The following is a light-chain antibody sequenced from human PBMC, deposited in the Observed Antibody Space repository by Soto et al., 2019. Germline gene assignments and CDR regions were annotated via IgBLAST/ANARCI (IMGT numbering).Light chain of an antibody. CDR1: QSISSY. CDR2: SAS. CDR3: QQSYTTPIT. J-gene: IGKJ3*01. V-gene: IGKV1-39*01. Sequence: DIPMTQSPSSLSASVGDRVTITCRTSQSISSYLNWYQQKPGKAPKLLIYSASSLQRGVPSRFSGSGSGTDFALTISSLQPDDFATYYCQQSYTTPITFGPGTKVHIK.